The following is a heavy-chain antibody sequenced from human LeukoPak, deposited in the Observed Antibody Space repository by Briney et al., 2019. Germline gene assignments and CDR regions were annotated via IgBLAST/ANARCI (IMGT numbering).Heavy chain of an antibody. CDR2: ISSSSSYI. CDR3: ARDRGATGDFDY. Sequence: PGGSLRLSCAASGFTFSSYSMDWVRQAPGKGLEWVSSISSSSSYIYYADSVKGQFTISRDNAKNSLYLQMNSLRAEDTAVYYCARDRGATGDFDYWGQGTLVTVSS. V-gene: IGHV3-21*01. CDR1: GFTFSSYS. J-gene: IGHJ4*02. D-gene: IGHD7-27*01.